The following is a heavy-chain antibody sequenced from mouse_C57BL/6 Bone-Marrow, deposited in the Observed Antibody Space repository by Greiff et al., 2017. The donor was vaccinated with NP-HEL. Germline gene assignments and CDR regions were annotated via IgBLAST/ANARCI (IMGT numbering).Heavy chain of an antibody. CDR1: GFTFSSYA. V-gene: IGHV5-4*01. Sequence: DVQLVESGGGLVKPGGSLKLSCAASGFTFSSYAMSWVRQTPEKRLEWVATISDGGSYTYYPDNVKGRFTISRDNAKNNLYLQMSHLKSEDTAMYYCARGGGLLPFAYWGQGTLVTVSA. D-gene: IGHD2-3*01. J-gene: IGHJ3*01. CDR3: ARGGGLLPFAY. CDR2: ISDGGSYT.